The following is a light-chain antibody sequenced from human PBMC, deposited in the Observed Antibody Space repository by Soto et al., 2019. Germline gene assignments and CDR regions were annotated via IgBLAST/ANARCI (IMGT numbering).Light chain of an antibody. CDR3: QQYNNWHSIT. J-gene: IGKJ5*01. V-gene: IGKV3-15*01. CDR1: QSVSSN. CDR2: GAS. Sequence: EKVMTQSPATLSVSAGERASLSCRASQSVSSNLAWYQQKPGQATRLIIYGASTRANGIPARFSGSGSGTEFTLTISSLQSEDFAVYYCQQYNNWHSITFGQGTRLEIK.